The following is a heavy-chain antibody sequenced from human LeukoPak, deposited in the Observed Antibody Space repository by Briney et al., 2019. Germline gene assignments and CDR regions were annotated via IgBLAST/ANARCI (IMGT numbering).Heavy chain of an antibody. CDR1: GFTFRNYG. D-gene: IGHD5-24*01. V-gene: IGHV3-30*02. J-gene: IGHJ6*03. CDR2: IRFDGTTK. Sequence: PGGSLRLSCAASGFTFRNYGMHWVRQAPGKGLEWVTFIRFDGTTKYHADSVKGRFTISRDNSKNTLYLQMNSLRVEDTAVYFCAKVGATSYYYMDVWGKGTTVTVSS. CDR3: AKVGATSYYYMDV.